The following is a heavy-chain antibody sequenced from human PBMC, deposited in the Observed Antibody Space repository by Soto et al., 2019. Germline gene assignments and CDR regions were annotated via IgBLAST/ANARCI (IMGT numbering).Heavy chain of an antibody. Sequence: QVPLVESGGGVVQPGRSLRLSCAASGFTFSSYGMHWVRQAPGKGLEWVAVISYDGSNKYYADSVKGRFTISRDNSKNTLYLQMNSLRAEDTAVYYCAKARSPNRSGNYRDWFDPWGQGTLVTVSS. CDR1: GFTFSSYG. J-gene: IGHJ5*02. CDR3: AKARSPNRSGNYRDWFDP. D-gene: IGHD1-26*01. CDR2: ISYDGSNK. V-gene: IGHV3-30*18.